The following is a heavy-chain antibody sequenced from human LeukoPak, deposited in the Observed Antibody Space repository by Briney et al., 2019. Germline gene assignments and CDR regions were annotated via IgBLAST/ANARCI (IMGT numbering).Heavy chain of an antibody. D-gene: IGHD1-26*01. Sequence: SETLTLTCTVSGGSISSGDYYWSWIRQPPGKGLEWIGYIYYSGSTYYNPSLKSRVTISVDTSKNQFSLKLSSVTAADTAVYYCARGLGGSERFDYWGQGTLVTVSS. CDR3: ARGLGGSERFDY. CDR1: GGSISSGDYY. V-gene: IGHV4-30-4*08. CDR2: IYYSGST. J-gene: IGHJ4*02.